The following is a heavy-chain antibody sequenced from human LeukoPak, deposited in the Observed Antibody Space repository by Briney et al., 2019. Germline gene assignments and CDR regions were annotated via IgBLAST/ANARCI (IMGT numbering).Heavy chain of an antibody. Sequence: GASVTVSCKASGGTFSSYAISWVRQAPGQGLEWMGRIIPILGIANYAQKFQGRVTITADKSTSTAYMELSSLRSEDTAVYYCAREKKAMATAFDYWGQGTLVTVSS. CDR3: AREKKAMATAFDY. D-gene: IGHD5-18*01. J-gene: IGHJ4*02. CDR2: IIPILGIA. CDR1: GGTFSSYA. V-gene: IGHV1-69*04.